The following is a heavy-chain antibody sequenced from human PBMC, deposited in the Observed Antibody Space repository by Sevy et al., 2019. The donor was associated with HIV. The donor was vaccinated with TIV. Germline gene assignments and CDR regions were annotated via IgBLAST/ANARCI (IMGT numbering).Heavy chain of an antibody. D-gene: IGHD5-18*01. CDR1: GFIFSNFA. J-gene: IGHJ6*02. CDR2: ISGSGGST. CDR3: AKRYNYGYFYYYGMDV. V-gene: IGHV3-23*01. Sequence: GSLRLSCTVSGFIFSNFAMHWVRQAPGKGLEWVSAISGSGGSTYYADSVKGRFTISRDNSKNTLYLQMNSLRAEDTAVYYCAKRYNYGYFYYYGMDVWGQGTTVTVSS.